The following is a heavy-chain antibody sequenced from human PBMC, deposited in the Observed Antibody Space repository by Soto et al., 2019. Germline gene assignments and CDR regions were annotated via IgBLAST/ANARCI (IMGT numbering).Heavy chain of an antibody. Sequence: SETLSLTCTVSGGSISSGGYYWSWIGQHPGKGLEWIGYIYYSGSTYYNPSLKSRVTISVDTSKNQFSLKLSSVTAADTAVYYCARDLGYCSGGSCYSWFDPWGQGTLVTVSS. J-gene: IGHJ5*02. CDR1: GGSISSGGYY. D-gene: IGHD2-15*01. CDR2: IYYSGST. CDR3: ARDLGYCSGGSCYSWFDP. V-gene: IGHV4-31*03.